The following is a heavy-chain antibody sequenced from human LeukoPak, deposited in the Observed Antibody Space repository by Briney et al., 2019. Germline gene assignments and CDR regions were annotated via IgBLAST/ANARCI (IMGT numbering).Heavy chain of an antibody. CDR3: ARRKAVRPRDYYFDY. V-gene: IGHV4-59*01. Sequence: GSLRLSCAGSGFIFNNYAMHWVRQPPGKGLEWIGYVYYSGSTNYNPSLKSRVTISVDTSKNQFSLKLSSVTAADTAVYFCARRKAVRPRDYYFDYWGQGTLVTVSS. J-gene: IGHJ4*02. D-gene: IGHD6-6*01. CDR2: VYYSGST. CDR1: GFIFNNYA.